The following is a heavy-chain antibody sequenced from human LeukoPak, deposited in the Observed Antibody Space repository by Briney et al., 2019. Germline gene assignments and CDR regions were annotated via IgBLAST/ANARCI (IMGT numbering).Heavy chain of an antibody. CDR2: MNTNSGNT. J-gene: IGHJ6*02. V-gene: IGHV1-8*01. CDR1: GYSFTTYD. Sequence: GASVKVSCKASGYSFTTYDINWVRQATGQGLERMGWMNTNSGNTGYAPKFQGRVTMTRDTSIDTAYMELSSLKSEDTAVYYCARDYFDSSGSVSSIYSLDVWGQGTTVIVSS. D-gene: IGHD3-22*01. CDR3: ARDYFDSSGSVSSIYSLDV.